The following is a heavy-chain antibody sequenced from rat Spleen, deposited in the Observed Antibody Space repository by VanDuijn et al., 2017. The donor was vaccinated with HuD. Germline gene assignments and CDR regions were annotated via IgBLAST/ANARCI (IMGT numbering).Heavy chain of an antibody. Sequence: QVQLKESGPGLVQPSQTLSLTCTVSGFSLTSNGVSWVRQPPGKGLEWMGGMWGDGSTNYNSALKSRLSISRDTSKSQLFLKMSSLQTEDTATYYCARDSTTRRFAYWGQGTLVTVSS. J-gene: IGHJ3*01. CDR3: ARDSTTRRFAY. D-gene: IGHD1-10*01. CDR1: GFSLTSNG. V-gene: IGHV2-13*01. CDR2: MWGDGST.